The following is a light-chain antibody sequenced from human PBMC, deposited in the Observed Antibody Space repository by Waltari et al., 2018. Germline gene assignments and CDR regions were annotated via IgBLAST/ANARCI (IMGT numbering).Light chain of an antibody. CDR3: SSYTSSGTFVL. CDR1: RSDVGGYTC. Sequence: QSALTQPASVSGSPGQSIPISCTGTRSDVGGYTCVSWYQQHPGKAPQLVIYDVNKRPSGVSNRFSGSKSGNTASLTISGLQAEDEADYYCSSYTSSGTFVLFGGGTKVTVL. V-gene: IGLV2-14*01. J-gene: IGLJ2*01. CDR2: DVN.